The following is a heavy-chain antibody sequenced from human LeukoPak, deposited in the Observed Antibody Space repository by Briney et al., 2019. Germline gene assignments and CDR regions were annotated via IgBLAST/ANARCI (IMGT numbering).Heavy chain of an antibody. CDR1: GYTFTSYD. D-gene: IGHD3-22*01. CDR2: MNPKSGNT. J-gene: IGHJ4*02. Sequence: ASVKVSCKASGYTFTSYDINWVRQVTGQGLEWMGWMNPKSGNTGYAQKFQGRVTITRNTSISTAYMEVSSLRYEDTAVYYCARYYDSSGLNLPGGFDYWGQGTLVTVSS. V-gene: IGHV1-8*03. CDR3: ARYYDSSGLNLPGGFDY.